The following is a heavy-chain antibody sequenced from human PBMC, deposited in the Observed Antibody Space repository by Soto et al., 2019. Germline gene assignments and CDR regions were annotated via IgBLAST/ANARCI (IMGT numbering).Heavy chain of an antibody. Sequence: QVQLVESGGGVVQPGRSLRLSCAASGFTFSSYGMHWVRQAPGKGLEWVAVISYDGSNKYYADSVKGRFTISRDNSKNTLYLQMNSLRAEDTAVYYCAKDLYDFWSGYPPSNWFDPWGQGTLVTVSS. D-gene: IGHD3-3*01. CDR3: AKDLYDFWSGYPPSNWFDP. CDR2: ISYDGSNK. J-gene: IGHJ5*02. V-gene: IGHV3-30*18. CDR1: GFTFSSYG.